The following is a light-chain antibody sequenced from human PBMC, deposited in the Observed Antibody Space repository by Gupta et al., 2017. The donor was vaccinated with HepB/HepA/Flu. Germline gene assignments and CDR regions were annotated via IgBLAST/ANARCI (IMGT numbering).Light chain of an antibody. J-gene: IGKJ2*01. CDR1: HCVLYSSNGFNY. CDR3: QQYYGTSFT. V-gene: IGKV4-1*01. CDR2: WAS. Sequence: DIVITQSPDSLAVSLGERATINCKSSHCVLYSSNGFNYFALYQQKPGQPPKLLIVWASSRDYGGPGRGSGGGSGRDCTLTSRSVQAEDVAVYYCQQYYGTSFTFGQGTKLEIK.